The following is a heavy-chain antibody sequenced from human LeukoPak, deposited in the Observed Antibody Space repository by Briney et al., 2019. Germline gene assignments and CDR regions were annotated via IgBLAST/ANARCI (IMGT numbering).Heavy chain of an antibody. CDR3: AYYYGSGSSPDAFDI. V-gene: IGHV4-34*01. Sequence: PSETLSLTCAVYGGSFSGYYWSWIRQPPGKGLEWIGEINHSGSTNYNPSLKSRVTISVDTSKNQFSLKLSSETAADTAVYYCAYYYGSGSSPDAFDIWGQGTMVTVSS. CDR2: INHSGST. J-gene: IGHJ3*02. D-gene: IGHD3-10*01. CDR1: GGSFSGYY.